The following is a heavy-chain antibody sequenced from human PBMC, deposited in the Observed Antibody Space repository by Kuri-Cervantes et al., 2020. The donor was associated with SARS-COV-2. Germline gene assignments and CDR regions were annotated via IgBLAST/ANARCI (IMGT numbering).Heavy chain of an antibody. V-gene: IGHV5-51*01. CDR3: ARPQFSGYGMDV. CDR1: GCTFTSYW. Sequence: GESLKISCEGSGCTFTSYWIAWVRQMPGKGLEWMGIIYPGTSDIRYSPPFQGQVTISADKSITTAYLQWSSLKASDTAMYYCARPQFSGYGMDVWGQGTTVTVSS. J-gene: IGHJ6*02. CDR2: IYPGTSDI. D-gene: IGHD2/OR15-2a*01.